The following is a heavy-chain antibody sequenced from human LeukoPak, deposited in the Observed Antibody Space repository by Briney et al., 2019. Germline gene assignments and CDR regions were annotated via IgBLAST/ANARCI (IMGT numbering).Heavy chain of an antibody. Sequence: GGSLRLSCAASGFTFSNAWMSWVRQAPGKGLEWVSAISGSGGSTYYADSVKGRFTISRDNSKNTLYLQMNSLRAEDTAVYYCARGPYDISLNWFDPWGQGTLVTVSS. J-gene: IGHJ5*02. V-gene: IGHV3-23*01. CDR2: ISGSGGST. CDR1: GFTFSNAW. CDR3: ARGPYDISLNWFDP. D-gene: IGHD3-9*01.